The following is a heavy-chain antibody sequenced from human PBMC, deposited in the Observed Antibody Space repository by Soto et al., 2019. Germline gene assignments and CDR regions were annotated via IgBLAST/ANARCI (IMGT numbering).Heavy chain of an antibody. CDR3: ARGKRISLRAFDI. J-gene: IGHJ3*02. CDR2: INHSGST. Sequence: QVQLQQSGAGLLKPSETLSLTCAVYGGSFSGYYWSWIRQPPGKGLEWIGEINHSGSTNYNPSLKSRVTISVDTSKNQFSLKLSSVTAADTAVYYCARGKRISLRAFDIWGQGTMVTVSS. V-gene: IGHV4-34*01. CDR1: GGSFSGYY.